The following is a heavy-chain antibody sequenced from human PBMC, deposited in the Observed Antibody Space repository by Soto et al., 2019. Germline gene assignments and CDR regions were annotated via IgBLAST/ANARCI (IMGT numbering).Heavy chain of an antibody. CDR1: GFTFADYA. J-gene: IGHJ4*02. D-gene: IGHD6-13*01. CDR3: TRGGAVAAPYY. V-gene: IGHV3-49*03. Sequence: GGSLRLSCRASGFTFADYAVSWFRQAPWKGLEWLGFITSQTYGGTTEYAPSIKGRFTISRDDSKIIAYLQLNSLQTVDTAVYFCTRGGAVAAPYYWGQGT. CDR2: ITSQTYGGTT.